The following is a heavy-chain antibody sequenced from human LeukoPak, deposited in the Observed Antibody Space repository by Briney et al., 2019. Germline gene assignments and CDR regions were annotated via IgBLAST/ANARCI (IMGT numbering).Heavy chain of an antibody. J-gene: IGHJ4*02. CDR3: ARVDILTGYYYFDY. CDR2: ISGSGGST. D-gene: IGHD3-9*01. V-gene: IGHV3-23*01. CDR1: GFTFSSYA. Sequence: GGSLRLSCAASGFTFSSYAMSWVRQAPGKGLEWVSAISGSGGSTYYADSVKGRFTISRDNSKNTLYLQMNSLRAEDTAVYYCARVDILTGYYYFDYWGQGTLVTVSS.